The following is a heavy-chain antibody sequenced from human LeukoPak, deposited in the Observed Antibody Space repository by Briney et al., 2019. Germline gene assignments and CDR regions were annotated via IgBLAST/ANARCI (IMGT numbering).Heavy chain of an antibody. V-gene: IGHV3-7*01. CDR2: IKQDGSEK. CDR1: GFTFSSYW. D-gene: IGHD6-6*01. J-gene: IGHJ4*02. CDR3: ARGIGLYSSSLADY. Sequence: PGGSLRLSCAASGFTFSSYWMSWVRQAPGKGLEWVANIKQDGSEKYYVDSVKGRFTISRDNSKNTLYLQMNSLRAEDTAVYYCARGIGLYSSSLADYWGQGTLVTVSS.